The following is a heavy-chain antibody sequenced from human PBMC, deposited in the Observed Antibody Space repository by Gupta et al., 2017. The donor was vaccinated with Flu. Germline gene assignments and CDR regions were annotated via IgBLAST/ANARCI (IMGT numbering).Heavy chain of an antibody. CDR3: ARVRDDYDILTGHSNYYGMDV. D-gene: IGHD3-9*01. V-gene: IGHV4-4*07. CDR1: GGSISSSY. J-gene: IGHJ6*02. CDR2: IYTSGST. Sequence: QVQLQESGPGLVKPSETLSLTCTVSGGSISSSYWSWIRQPAGKGLEWIGRIYTSGSTNYNPSLKSRVTMSVDTSKNQFSLKLSSVTAADTAVYYCARVRDDYDILTGHSNYYGMDVWGQGTTVTVSS.